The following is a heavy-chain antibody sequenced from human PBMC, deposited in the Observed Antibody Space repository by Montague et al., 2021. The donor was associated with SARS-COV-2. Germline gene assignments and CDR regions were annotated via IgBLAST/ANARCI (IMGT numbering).Heavy chain of an antibody. V-gene: IGHV4-59*01. J-gene: IGHJ3*02. CDR2: ISYIGST. CDR1: GGTISSYY. Sequence: SETLSLTCTVSGGTISSYYYSWIRQPPGKALEWIGYISYIGSTNYNPFLKSRVTVSIDTSTNQFSLKLSSVTAADSAVYYCSGQGGDYCSSTSCYGTGQPFDNWGQGTMVTVSS. D-gene: IGHD2-2*01. CDR3: SGQGGDYCSSTSCYGTGQPFDN.